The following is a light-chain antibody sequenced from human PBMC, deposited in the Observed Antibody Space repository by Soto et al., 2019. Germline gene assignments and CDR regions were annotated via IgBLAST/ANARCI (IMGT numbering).Light chain of an antibody. J-gene: IGLJ1*01. CDR1: SSDVGGYNF. CDR3: CSYAGSYAYV. V-gene: IGLV2-11*01. CDR2: DVR. Sequence: QSVRTQPRSVSGSPGQSVTISCTGTSSDVGGYNFVSWYQQHPGKAPKLMIYDVRKRPSGVPDRFSGSKSGNTASLTISGLQAEDEADYYCCSYAGSYAYVFGSGTKVTVL.